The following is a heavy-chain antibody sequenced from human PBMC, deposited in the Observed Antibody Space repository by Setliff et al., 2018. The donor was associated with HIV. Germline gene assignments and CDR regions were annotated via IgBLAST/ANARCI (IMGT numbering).Heavy chain of an antibody. CDR2: IIPISGTA. Sequence: ASVKVSCKASGYTLTGYYMHWVRQAPGQGLEWMGGIIPISGTANYAQKFQGRVTITTDESTSTAYMELSGLRSEDTAVYYCARDRGSYYEGSYYYYGMDVWGQGTTVTVSS. D-gene: IGHD1-26*01. CDR3: ARDRGSYYEGSYYYYGMDV. V-gene: IGHV1-69*05. CDR1: GYTLTGYY. J-gene: IGHJ6*02.